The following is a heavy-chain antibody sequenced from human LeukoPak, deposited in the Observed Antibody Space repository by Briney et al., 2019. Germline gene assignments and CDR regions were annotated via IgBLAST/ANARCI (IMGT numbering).Heavy chain of an antibody. CDR3: ARHYADKRAVDY. D-gene: IGHD2-2*01. V-gene: IGHV4-59*08. CDR1: GDSISSFY. Sequence: SETLSLTCSVSGDSISSFYSNWIRQPPGKGLESIWFFYYSGSTNYNPSLKSRVTISGDTSKNQFSLKLSSVTAADTAVYYCARHYADKRAVDYWGQGILVTVSS. CDR2: FYYSGST. J-gene: IGHJ4*02.